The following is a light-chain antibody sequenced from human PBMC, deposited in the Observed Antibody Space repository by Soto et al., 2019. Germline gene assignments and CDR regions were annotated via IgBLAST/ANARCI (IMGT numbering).Light chain of an antibody. CDR3: SAYTSSSTDV. CDR1: SSDVGGYDY. J-gene: IGLJ1*01. CDR2: EVS. Sequence: QSVLTQPASVSGSPGQSITISCTGTSSDVGGYDYVSWYQLHPGKAPKLTIYEVSNRPSGVSNRFSGSKSGNTASLTISGLQAEDEAEYYCSAYTSSSTDVFGSGTKGTVL. V-gene: IGLV2-14*01.